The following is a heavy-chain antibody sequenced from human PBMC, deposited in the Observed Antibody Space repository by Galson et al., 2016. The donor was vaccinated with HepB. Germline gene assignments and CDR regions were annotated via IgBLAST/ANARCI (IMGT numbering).Heavy chain of an antibody. J-gene: IGHJ3*02. Sequence: SVKGRFIISRDNSNNTVYLQMNSLGPEDTAVYYCAKDRRGSSSDAFDIWGQGTMVTVSS. V-gene: IGHV3-33*06. D-gene: IGHD3-16*01. CDR3: AKDRRGSSSDAFDI.